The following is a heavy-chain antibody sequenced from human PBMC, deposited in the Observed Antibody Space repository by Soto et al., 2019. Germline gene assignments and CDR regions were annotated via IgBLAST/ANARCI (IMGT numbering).Heavy chain of an antibody. CDR3: ARDGSDSYGLDV. CDR1: GGSISSGGYY. D-gene: IGHD3-10*01. J-gene: IGHJ6*02. Sequence: SETLSLTCTVSGGSISSGGYYWSWIRRSAGKGLEWIGRIYNGGNTQYNPSLKSRVTMSADTSKNQFSLRLNSVTAADTAVYYCARDGSDSYGLDVWGQGTTVTV. V-gene: IGHV4-61*02. CDR2: IYNGGNT.